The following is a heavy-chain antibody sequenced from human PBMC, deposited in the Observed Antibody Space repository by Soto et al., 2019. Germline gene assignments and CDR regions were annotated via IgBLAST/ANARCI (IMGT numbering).Heavy chain of an antibody. Sequence: GGSLRLSCAASGFTFSSYAMSWVRQAPGKGLEWVSGISGSGTTMYYVDSVKGRFTISRDNAKNTLYLQMNSLRAEDTAVYYCAKVQTWRYYYDPSGYYAPDAFDIWGQGTMVTVSS. V-gene: IGHV3-23*01. J-gene: IGHJ3*02. CDR2: ISGSGTTM. CDR1: GFTFSSYA. CDR3: AKVQTWRYYYDPSGYYAPDAFDI. D-gene: IGHD3-22*01.